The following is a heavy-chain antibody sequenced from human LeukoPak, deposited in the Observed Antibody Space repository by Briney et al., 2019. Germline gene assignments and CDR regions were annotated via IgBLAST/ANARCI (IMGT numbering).Heavy chain of an antibody. J-gene: IGHJ4*02. Sequence: PGGSLRPSCSASGFTFSSYAMSWVRQAPGKGLEWVSAVSGSGGSTYYADSVKGRFTISRDNSKNTLYLQMNSLRAEDTAVYYCAKGRDGYNRYDYWGQGTLVTVSS. CDR3: AKGRDGYNRYDY. D-gene: IGHD5-24*01. CDR2: VSGSGGST. V-gene: IGHV3-23*01. CDR1: GFTFSSYA.